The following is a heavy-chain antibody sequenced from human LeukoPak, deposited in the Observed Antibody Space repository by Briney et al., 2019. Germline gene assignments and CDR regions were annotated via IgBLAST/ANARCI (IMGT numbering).Heavy chain of an antibody. D-gene: IGHD5-24*01. CDR2: VYYSGST. Sequence: KSSETLSLTCTVSGGSMSGFRWSWIRQPPGKGLEWIGYVYYSGSTNYNPSLKSRVTISVDTSKSQFSLNLSSVTAADTAVYYCAKGDGYNFYWGQGTLVTVSS. CDR3: AKGDGYNFY. V-gene: IGHV4-59*01. CDR1: GGSMSGFR. J-gene: IGHJ4*02.